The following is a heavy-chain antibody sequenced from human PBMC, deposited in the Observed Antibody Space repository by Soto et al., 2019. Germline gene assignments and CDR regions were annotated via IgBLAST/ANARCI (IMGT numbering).Heavy chain of an antibody. J-gene: IGHJ4*02. V-gene: IGHV4-39*01. D-gene: IGHD1-26*01. CDR2: IFYLGNT. Sequence: QLQLQESGPGLVKPSETLSLTCTVSGDSMSSPHYFWGWVRQSPGKGLEWLGHIFYLGNTFYNPSVRSRLTVSVDTSRSQFSLKLTSVTAADTARYYCARWAGGLDHWGQGILVAVSS. CDR3: ARWAGGLDH. CDR1: GDSMSSPHYF.